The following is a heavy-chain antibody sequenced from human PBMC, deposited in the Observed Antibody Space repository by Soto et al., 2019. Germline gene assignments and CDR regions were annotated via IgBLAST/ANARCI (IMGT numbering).Heavy chain of an antibody. CDR3: AKDKVVVPAAMTH. V-gene: IGHV3-23*01. J-gene: IGHJ4*02. Sequence: PVGSLRLSCAASGCTFSSYAMSWVRQAPGKGLEWVSAISGSGGSTYYADSVKGRFTISRDNSKNTLYLQMNSLRAEDTAVYYCAKDKVVVPAAMTHWGQGTLVTVSS. CDR1: GCTFSSYA. CDR2: ISGSGGST. D-gene: IGHD2-2*01.